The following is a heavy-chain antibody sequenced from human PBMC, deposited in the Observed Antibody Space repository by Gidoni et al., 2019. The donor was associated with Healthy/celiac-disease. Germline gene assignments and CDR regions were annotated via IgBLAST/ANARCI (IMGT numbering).Heavy chain of an antibody. CDR2: ISAYNGNT. CDR3: ARDQAEITMIVVVILRYYYYGMDV. CDR1: CYTFTSYG. Sequence: QVQLVQSGAEVKKPGASVKVSCKASCYTFTSYGFSWVLPAPGQGLEWMGWISAYNGNTNYAQKLQGRVTMTTDTSTSTAYMELRSLRSDDTAVYYCARDQAEITMIVVVILRYYYYGMDVWGQGTTVTVSS. D-gene: IGHD3-22*01. V-gene: IGHV1-18*01. J-gene: IGHJ6*02.